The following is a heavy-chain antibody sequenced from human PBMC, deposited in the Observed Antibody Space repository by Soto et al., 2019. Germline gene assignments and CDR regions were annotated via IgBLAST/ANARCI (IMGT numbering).Heavy chain of an antibody. D-gene: IGHD2-2*02. CDR1: GFTFSSYG. Sequence: GGSLRLSCAASGFTFSSYGMHWVRQAPGKXLEWVAVISYDGSNKYYADSVKGRFTISRDNSKNTLYLQMNSLRAEDTAVYYCAKDLGYCSSTSCYTFPYYYYYGMDVWGQGTTVTVSS. V-gene: IGHV3-30*18. CDR2: ISYDGSNK. J-gene: IGHJ6*02. CDR3: AKDLGYCSSTSCYTFPYYYYYGMDV.